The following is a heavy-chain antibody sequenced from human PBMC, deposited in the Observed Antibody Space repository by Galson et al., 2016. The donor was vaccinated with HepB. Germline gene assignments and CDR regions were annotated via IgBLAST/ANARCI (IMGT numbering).Heavy chain of an antibody. V-gene: IGHV4-61*01. D-gene: IGHD6-13*01. Sequence: ETLSLTCTVSGGSISSESYYWNWIRQPPGKGLEWIGYVFDSGGTNYNPSLKSRATISVDTSSNQFSLKLSFVTAADTAMYYCAREYTSSWSATYYYGMAVWGQGTTVTVSS. CDR1: GGSISSESYY. J-gene: IGHJ6*02. CDR3: AREYTSSWSATYYYGMAV. CDR2: VFDSGGT.